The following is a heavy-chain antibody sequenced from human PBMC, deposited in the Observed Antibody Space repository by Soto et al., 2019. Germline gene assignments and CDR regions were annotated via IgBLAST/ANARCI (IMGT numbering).Heavy chain of an antibody. CDR1: GFSFRSYW. CDR2: LNSDGTDT. CDR3: ARELTAFGMDV. V-gene: IGHV3-74*01. D-gene: IGHD3-9*01. Sequence: EVQLVESGGGLVQPWGSLRLSCAASGFSFRSYWMHWVRQAPGSGLVWVSRLNSDGTDTDYADSVKGRFTISRETAKDTLYLQMNSLRTEDTAVYYCARELTAFGMDVWGQGTTVTVSS. J-gene: IGHJ6*02.